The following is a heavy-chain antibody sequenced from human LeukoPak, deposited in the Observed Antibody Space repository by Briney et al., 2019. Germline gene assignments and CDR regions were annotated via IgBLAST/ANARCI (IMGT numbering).Heavy chain of an antibody. CDR2: MNPNSGNT. Sequence: ASVKVSCKASGYTFTSYDINWVRQATGQGLEWMGWMNPNSGNTGYAQKFQGRVTITRNTSISTAYMELSSLRSEDTAVYYCARGGDPGTHIAAADLFDYWGQGTLVTVSS. CDR3: ARGGDPGTHIAAADLFDY. J-gene: IGHJ4*02. CDR1: GYTFTSYD. V-gene: IGHV1-8*03. D-gene: IGHD6-13*01.